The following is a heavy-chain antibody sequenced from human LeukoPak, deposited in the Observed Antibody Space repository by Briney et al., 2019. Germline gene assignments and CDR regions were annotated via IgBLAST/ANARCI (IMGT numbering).Heavy chain of an antibody. CDR3: ARQRQYQLLLGWFDP. Sequence: SETLSLTCTVSGGSISSSDYYWGSVRQPPGKGLEWIGSIYYSGSTYYNPSLKSRVTISVDTSKNQFSLKLSSVTAADTAVYYCARQRQYQLLLGWFDPWGQGTLVTASS. J-gene: IGHJ5*02. V-gene: IGHV4-39*01. CDR2: IYYSGST. CDR1: GGSISSSDYY. D-gene: IGHD2-2*01.